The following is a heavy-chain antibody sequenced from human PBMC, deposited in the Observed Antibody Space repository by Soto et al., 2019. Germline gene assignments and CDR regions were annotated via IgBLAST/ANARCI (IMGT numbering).Heavy chain of an antibody. CDR3: AREQSVGWLDGEGMDV. Sequence: QVQLVQSGAEVKKPGSSVKVSCKASGGTFSSYAISWVRQAPGQGLEWMGGIIPIFGTANYGQKFQGRVTIAADKSKSKAYMELSSLRSEDTAVYYCAREQSVGWLDGEGMDVWGQGTTVTVSS. CDR2: IIPIFGTA. J-gene: IGHJ6*02. V-gene: IGHV1-69*06. CDR1: GGTFSSYA. D-gene: IGHD1-26*01.